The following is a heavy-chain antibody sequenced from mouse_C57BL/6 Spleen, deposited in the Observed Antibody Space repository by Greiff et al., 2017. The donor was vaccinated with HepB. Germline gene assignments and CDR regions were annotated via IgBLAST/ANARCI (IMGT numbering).Heavy chain of an antibody. CDR2: INPNNGGT. Sequence: EVQLQQSGPELVKPGASVKISCKASGYTFTDYYMNWVKQSHGKSLEWIGDINPNNGGTSYNQKFKGKATLTVDKSSSTAYMELRSLTSGDSAVYYCVNWDWFAYWGQGTLVTVSA. J-gene: IGHJ3*01. V-gene: IGHV1-26*01. CDR3: VNWDWFAY. CDR1: GYTFTDYY. D-gene: IGHD4-1*02.